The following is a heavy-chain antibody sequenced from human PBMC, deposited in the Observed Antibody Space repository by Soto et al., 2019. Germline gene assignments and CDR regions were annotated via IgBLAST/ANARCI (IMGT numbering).Heavy chain of an antibody. D-gene: IGHD3-22*01. Sequence: GESLKISCEASGYRFSGSWIGWVRQRPGKGLEWMGIIYPDDSDIRYSPSFQGQVTISADKSLTAVFLHWGSLKASDTAIYYCTRGAYYDSSGLVADAWGPGTLVTVSS. CDR2: IYPDDSDI. J-gene: IGHJ3*01. CDR3: TRGAYYDSSGLVADA. CDR1: GYRFSGSW. V-gene: IGHV5-51*01.